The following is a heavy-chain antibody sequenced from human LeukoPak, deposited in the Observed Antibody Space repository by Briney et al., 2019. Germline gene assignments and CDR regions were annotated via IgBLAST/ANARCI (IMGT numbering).Heavy chain of an antibody. CDR2: IYYSGST. CDR3: ARRGLDILTENDAFDI. V-gene: IGHV4-59*08. J-gene: IGHJ3*02. CDR1: GGSISSYY. Sequence: SETLSLTCTVSGGSISSYYWSWIRQPPGKGLGWIGYIYYSGSTNYNPSLKSRVTISVDTSKNQFSLKLSSVTAADTAVYYCARRGLDILTENDAFDIWGQGTMVTVSS. D-gene: IGHD3-9*01.